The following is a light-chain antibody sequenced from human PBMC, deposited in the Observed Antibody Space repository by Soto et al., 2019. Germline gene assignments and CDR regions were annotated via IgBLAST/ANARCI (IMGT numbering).Light chain of an antibody. J-gene: IGKJ1*01. CDR1: QSVSSYS. V-gene: IGKV3-20*01. CDR3: QQYDSSPRT. Sequence: EIVLTQSPGILSLSPGERATLSCRASQSVSSYSLAWYQQKPGQAPRLVMYGTSNRATGIPDRFSGSGSGTDFTLTISRLEPEDFAVYYCQQYDSSPRTFGQGTKVDIK. CDR2: GTS.